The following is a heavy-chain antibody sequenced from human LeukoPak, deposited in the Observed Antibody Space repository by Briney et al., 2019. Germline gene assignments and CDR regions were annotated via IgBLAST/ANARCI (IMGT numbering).Heavy chain of an antibody. CDR3: ARDKIVGATFLDY. CDR2: ITCMGGTI. J-gene: IGHJ4*02. Sequence: GESLRHSCAASGFPLCDYYVRWFRRAPGKGREWVLSITCMGGTIYYADSVKGRFTISRDNAKNSLYLQMNSLRAEDTAVYYCARDKIVGATFLDYWGQGTLVTVSS. CDR1: GFPLCDYY. V-gene: IGHV3-11*04. D-gene: IGHD1-26*01.